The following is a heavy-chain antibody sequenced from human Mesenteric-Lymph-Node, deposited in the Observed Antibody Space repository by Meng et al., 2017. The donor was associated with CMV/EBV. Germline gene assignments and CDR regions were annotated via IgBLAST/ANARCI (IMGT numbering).Heavy chain of an antibody. V-gene: IGHV3-11*01. CDR3: ARGLVVADAFDI. D-gene: IGHD2-15*01. J-gene: IGHJ3*02. CDR2: ISSRGNTM. CDR1: GFTFSDHY. Sequence: GSLRLSCAASGFTFSDHYMSWIRQAPGKGLEWVSFISSRGNTMYYADYVKGRFTISRDNAKNSLYLQMNSLRAEDTAVYYCARGLVVADAFDIWGQGTMVTVSS.